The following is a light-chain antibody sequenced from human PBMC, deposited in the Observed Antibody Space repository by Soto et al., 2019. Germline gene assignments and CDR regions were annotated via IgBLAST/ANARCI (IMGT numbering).Light chain of an antibody. CDR2: GAS. CDR3: QQYINWPFT. CDR1: QSVSSN. Sequence: EIVMTQSPATLSVSPGERATLSCRASQSVSSNLAWYQHKPGQAPEFLIFGASTRATGVPARFSGSGSGTEFTLTISSLQSEDFAVYYCQQYINWPFTFGQGTKLEIK. V-gene: IGKV3-15*01. J-gene: IGKJ2*01.